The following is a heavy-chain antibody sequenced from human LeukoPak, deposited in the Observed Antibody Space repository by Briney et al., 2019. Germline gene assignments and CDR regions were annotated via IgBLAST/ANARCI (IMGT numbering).Heavy chain of an antibody. J-gene: IGHJ4*02. CDR3: ARALLVRNGYNYSPNYFDY. CDR1: GFTFSDYY. D-gene: IGHD5-24*01. CDR2: ISSSTSYT. Sequence: GGSLRLSCAASGFTFSDYYMSWIRQAPGKGLEWVSYISSSTSYTNYADSVKGRFTISRDNSKDTLYLQMNSLRAEDTAVYYCARALLVRNGYNYSPNYFDYWGQGTLVTVSS. V-gene: IGHV3-11*05.